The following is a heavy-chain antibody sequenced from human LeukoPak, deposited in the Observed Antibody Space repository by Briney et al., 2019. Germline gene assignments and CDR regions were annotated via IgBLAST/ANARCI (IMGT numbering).Heavy chain of an antibody. J-gene: IGHJ1*01. CDR3: ARSPSRVGSGYYREYFQH. V-gene: IGHV4-31*02. D-gene: IGHD3-22*01. CDR2: IYYSGST. CDR1: GFTFSSYS. Sequence: LRLSCAASGFTFSSYSMNWVRQHPGKGLEWIGYIYYSGSTYYNPSLKSRVTISVDTSKNQFSLKLSSVTAADTAVYYCARSPSRVGSGYYREYFQHWGQGTLVTVSS.